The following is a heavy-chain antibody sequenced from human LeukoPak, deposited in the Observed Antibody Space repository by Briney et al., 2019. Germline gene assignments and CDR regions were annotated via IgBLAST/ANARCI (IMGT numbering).Heavy chain of an antibody. J-gene: IGHJ4*02. CDR3: AKDKGSSGWQNEISYYFDY. V-gene: IGHV3-23*01. CDR2: ISDSGGAT. Sequence: GGSLRLSCAASGFTFSSYAMNWVRQAPGKGLEWVSTISDSGGATYYADSVKGRFTISRDNSKNTLYLQMNSLRAEDTALYYCAKDKGSSGWQNEISYYFDYWGQGTLVTVSS. D-gene: IGHD6-19*01. CDR1: GFTFSSYA.